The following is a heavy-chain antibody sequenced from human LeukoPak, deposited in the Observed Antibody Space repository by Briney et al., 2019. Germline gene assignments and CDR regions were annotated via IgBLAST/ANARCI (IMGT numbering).Heavy chain of an antibody. CDR2: ISGSGGST. J-gene: IGHJ4*02. CDR3: AKELGYSSSWYEGYYFDY. D-gene: IGHD6-13*01. V-gene: IGHV3-23*01. CDR1: GFTFSSYA. Sequence: GGSLRLSCVASGFTFSSYAMSWVRQAPGKGLEWVSAISGSGGSTYYADSVKGRFTISRDNSKNTLYLQMNSLRAEDTAVYYCAKELGYSSSWYEGYYFDYWGQGTLVTVSS.